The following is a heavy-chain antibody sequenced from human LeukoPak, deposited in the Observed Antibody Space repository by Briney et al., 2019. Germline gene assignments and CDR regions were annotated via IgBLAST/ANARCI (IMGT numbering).Heavy chain of an antibody. J-gene: IGHJ4*02. Sequence: PGGSLRLSCAASGFPFSSYWMSWVRQAPGKGLEWVANIKQDGSEKYYVDSVKGRFTISRDNAKNSLYLQMNSLRAEDAAVYYCARDPHSGYDYGFDYWGQGTLVTVSS. D-gene: IGHD5-12*01. CDR2: IKQDGSEK. CDR3: ARDPHSGYDYGFDY. V-gene: IGHV3-7*01. CDR1: GFPFSSYW.